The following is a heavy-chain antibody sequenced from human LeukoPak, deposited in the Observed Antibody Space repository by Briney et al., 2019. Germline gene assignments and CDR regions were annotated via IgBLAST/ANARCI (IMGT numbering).Heavy chain of an antibody. CDR1: GFTFSSYA. CDR3: ASGGPDYYDSSGYTYYFDY. V-gene: IGHV3-30*04. CDR2: ISYDGSNK. D-gene: IGHD3-22*01. Sequence: GGSLRLSCAASGFTFSSYAMHWVRQAPGRGLEWVAVISYDGSNKKYGDSVKGRFTISRDNSKNTLDLQMNSLRAEDTAVYYCASGGPDYYDSSGYTYYFDYWGQGTLVTVSS. J-gene: IGHJ4*02.